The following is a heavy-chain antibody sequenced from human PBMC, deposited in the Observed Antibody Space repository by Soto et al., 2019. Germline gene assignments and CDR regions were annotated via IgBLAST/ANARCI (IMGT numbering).Heavy chain of an antibody. CDR3: TKNIPIPRRYYYDSSGYFH. D-gene: IGHD3-22*01. V-gene: IGHV3-49*03. CDR2: IRSKAYGGTT. CDR1: GFTFGDYA. J-gene: IGHJ4*02. Sequence: GGSLRLSCTASGFTFGDYAMSWFRQAPGKGLEWVGFIRSKAYGGTTEYAASVKGRFTISRDDSKSIAYLQMNSLKTEDTAVYYCTKNIPIPRRYYYDSSGYFHWGQGTLVTVSS.